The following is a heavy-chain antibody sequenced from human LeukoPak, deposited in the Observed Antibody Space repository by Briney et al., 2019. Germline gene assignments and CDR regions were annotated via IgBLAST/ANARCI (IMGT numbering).Heavy chain of an antibody. CDR2: IKQDGSEK. Sequence: GGSLRLSCAASGFTFSSYWMSWVRQAPGKGLEWVANIKQDGSEKYYADSVKGRFTISRDNSKNTLYLQMNSLRAEDTAVYYCAKDMTMVRGVTEYWGQGTLVTVSS. J-gene: IGHJ4*02. CDR1: GFTFSSYW. CDR3: AKDMTMVRGVTEY. D-gene: IGHD3-10*01. V-gene: IGHV3-7*03.